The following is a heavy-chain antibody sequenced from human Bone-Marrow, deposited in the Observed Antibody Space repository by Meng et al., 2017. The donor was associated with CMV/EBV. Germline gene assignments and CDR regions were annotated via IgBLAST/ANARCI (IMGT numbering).Heavy chain of an antibody. J-gene: IGHJ4*02. D-gene: IGHD2-15*01. V-gene: IGHV3-23*01. CDR2: ISGSGGST. CDR3: AKGFDVVVVAATPGY. Sequence: GESLKISCSASGFTFSSYAMSWVRQAPGKGLEWVSAISGSGGSTYYADSVKGRFTISRDNSKNTLYLQMNSLRAEDTAVYYCAKGFDVVVVAATPGYWGQGTLVTFSS. CDR1: GFTFSSYA.